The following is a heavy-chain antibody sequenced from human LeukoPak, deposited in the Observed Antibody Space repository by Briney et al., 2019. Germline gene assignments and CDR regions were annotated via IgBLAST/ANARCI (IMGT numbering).Heavy chain of an antibody. CDR1: GGSFSGYY. CDR2: INHSGST. Sequence: SETLSLTCAVYGGSFSGYYWSWIRQPPGKGLEWIGEINHSGSTNYNPSLKGRVTISVDTSKNQFSLKLSSVTAADTAVYYCARRQYYDILTGYSRFDYWGQGTLVTVSS. V-gene: IGHV4-34*01. J-gene: IGHJ4*02. D-gene: IGHD3-9*01. CDR3: ARRQYYDILTGYSRFDY.